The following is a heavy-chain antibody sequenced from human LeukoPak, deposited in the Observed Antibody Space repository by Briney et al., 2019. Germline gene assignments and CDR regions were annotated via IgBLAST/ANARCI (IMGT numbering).Heavy chain of an antibody. V-gene: IGHV1-2*02. CDR1: GYTFTDYY. Sequence: ASVKVSCKASGYTFTDYYMHWVRQAPGQGFEWMDGSTLTMVTQTRVTMTRDTSISTAHMEVSRLRSDDTAVYYCARANFLYCSSTTCLFDHWGQGTLVTVSS. J-gene: IGHJ4*02. CDR3: ARANFLYCSSTTCLFDH. D-gene: IGHD2-2*01. CDR2: STLTMVT.